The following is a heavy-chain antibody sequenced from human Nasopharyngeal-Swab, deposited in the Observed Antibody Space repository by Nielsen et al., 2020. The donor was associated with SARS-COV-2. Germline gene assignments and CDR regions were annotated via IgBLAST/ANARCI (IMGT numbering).Heavy chain of an antibody. Sequence: GESLKISCAASGFTFSDYYMSWIRQAPGKGLEWVSYISSSGSTIYYADSVKGRFTISRDNAKNSLYLQMNSLRAEATAVYYCARDGRESVLGVSIQFDPWGQGTLVTVSS. CDR3: ARDGRESVLGVSIQFDP. D-gene: IGHD3-10*01. J-gene: IGHJ5*02. CDR2: ISSSGSTI. V-gene: IGHV3-11*04. CDR1: GFTFSDYY.